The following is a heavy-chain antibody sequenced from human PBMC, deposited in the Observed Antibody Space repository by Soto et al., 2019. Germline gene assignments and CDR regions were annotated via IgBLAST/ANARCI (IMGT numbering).Heavy chain of an antibody. J-gene: IGHJ6*02. CDR1: GFTVSSNY. V-gene: IGHV3-53*01. CDR3: ARDRSFAGYFDWSPYYYGMDV. D-gene: IGHD3-9*01. CDR2: IYSGGST. Sequence: PGGSLRLSCAASGFTVSSNYMSWVRQAPGKGLEWVSVIYSGGSTYYADSVKGRFTISRDNSKNTLYLQMNSLRAEDTAVYYCARDRSFAGYFDWSPYYYGMDVWGQGTTVTVSS.